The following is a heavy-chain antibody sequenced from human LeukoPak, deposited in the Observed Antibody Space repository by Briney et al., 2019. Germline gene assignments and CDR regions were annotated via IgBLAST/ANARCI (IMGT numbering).Heavy chain of an antibody. Sequence: ATVKISCKASGYTFTDYYMHWVQQAPGKGLEWMGRVDPEDGETIYAGKFQGRVTITADTSTDTAYMELSSLRSEDTAVYYCATGQDIVVVPAAIENYYYYMDVWGKGTTVTVSS. J-gene: IGHJ6*03. CDR1: GYTFTDYY. CDR3: ATGQDIVVVPAAIENYYYYMDV. D-gene: IGHD2-2*01. CDR2: VDPEDGET. V-gene: IGHV1-69-2*01.